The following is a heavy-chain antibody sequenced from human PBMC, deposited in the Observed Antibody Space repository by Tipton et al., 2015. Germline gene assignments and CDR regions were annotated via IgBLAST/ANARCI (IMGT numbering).Heavy chain of an antibody. CDR1: GGSISRYY. D-gene: IGHD2-21*02. CDR2: LYFSGST. CDR3: ASPSLPHDRGDYYFQS. V-gene: IGHV4-59*05. Sequence: TLSLTCTVSGGSISRYYWSWIRHSPGKGLEWIGSLYFSGSTYYNPSLKSRVTISIDRFKNQFSLKLSPVTAADTAVYYCASPSLPHDRGDYYFQSWGQGSLVTVSS. J-gene: IGHJ4*02.